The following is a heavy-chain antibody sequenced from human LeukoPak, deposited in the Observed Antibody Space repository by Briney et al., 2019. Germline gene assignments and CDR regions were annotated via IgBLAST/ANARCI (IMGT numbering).Heavy chain of an antibody. J-gene: IGHJ4*03. CDR2: INHRGDT. CDR3: ARGPTISETGYFDY. V-gene: IGHV4-34*01. Sequence: SETLSLTCAVYGGSCSSYYWSWIRQSPGKGLEWIAEINHRGDTNYNPSVKSRVTISVDTSKNQFSLKVTSLTAADTAVYYCARGPTISETGYFDYWGQGTLVTVSS. D-gene: IGHD1-1*01. CDR1: GGSCSSYY.